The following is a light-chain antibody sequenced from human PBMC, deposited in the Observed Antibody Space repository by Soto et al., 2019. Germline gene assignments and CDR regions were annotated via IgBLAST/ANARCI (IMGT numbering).Light chain of an antibody. CDR1: RSVLYSSNNKNY. CDR3: QQYYSSPNT. CDR2: WAS. J-gene: IGKJ2*01. V-gene: IGKV4-1*01. Sequence: DIVMTQSPDSLAVSLGERATINCKSSRSVLYSSNNKNYLAWYQQRPGQPPKLLIYWASTRESGVPDRFSGSGSETDFTLTISSLQAEDVAVYYCQQYYSSPNTFGQGTKLEI.